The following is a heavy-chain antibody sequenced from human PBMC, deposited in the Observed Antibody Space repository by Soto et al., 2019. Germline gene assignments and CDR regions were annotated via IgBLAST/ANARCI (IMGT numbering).Heavy chain of an antibody. V-gene: IGHV3-23*01. CDR3: ARVAADYINSADH. CDR1: GFIFNAYA. CDR2: IGGSGGNT. Sequence: EVQLLESGGGLVQPGGSLRLSCAASGFIFNAYAMTWVRQAPGKGLERVSEIGGSGGNTYYAASVKGRFTISRDNSKDTVDLEMNRLRVDDTSLYFCARVAADYINSADHWGQGILVTVSS. D-gene: IGHD4-4*01. J-gene: IGHJ4*02.